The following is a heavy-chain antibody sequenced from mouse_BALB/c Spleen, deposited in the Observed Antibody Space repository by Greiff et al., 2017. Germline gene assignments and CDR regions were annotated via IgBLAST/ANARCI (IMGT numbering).Heavy chain of an antibody. D-gene: IGHD1-1*01. CDR3: TRRDYYGSRGDY. Sequence: EVKLMESGGGLVQPGGSMKLSCVASGFTFSNYWMNWVRQSPEKGLEWVAEIRLKSNNYATHYAESVKGRFTISRDDSKSSVYLQMNNLRAEDTGIYYCTRRDYYGSRGDYWGQGTTLTVSS. J-gene: IGHJ2*01. CDR1: GFTFSNYW. V-gene: IGHV6-6*02. CDR2: IRLKSNNYAT.